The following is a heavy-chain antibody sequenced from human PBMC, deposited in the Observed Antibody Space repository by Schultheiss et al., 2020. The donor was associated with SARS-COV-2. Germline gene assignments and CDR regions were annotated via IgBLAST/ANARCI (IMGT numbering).Heavy chain of an antibody. J-gene: IGHJ4*02. CDR1: GFTFSSYA. D-gene: IGHD3-3*01. V-gene: IGHV3-66*01. CDR2: IYSGGST. Sequence: GGSLRLSCAASGFTFSSYAMSWVRQAPGKGLEWVSVIYSGGSTYYADSVKGRFTISRDNAKNSLYLQMNSLRAEDTAVYYCARAVWSGRKGYYFDYWGQGTLGTVPS. CDR3: ARAVWSGRKGYYFDY.